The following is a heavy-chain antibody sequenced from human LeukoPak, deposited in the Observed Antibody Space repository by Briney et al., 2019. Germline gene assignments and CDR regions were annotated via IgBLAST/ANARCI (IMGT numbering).Heavy chain of an antibody. CDR3: ARGLKGLRWSNPPP. D-gene: IGHD4-23*01. V-gene: IGHV1-2*02. J-gene: IGHJ5*02. CDR1: GYTFSVYY. Sequence: GASVTVSYKASGYTFSVYYIHWVRQAPGRGLGWVGRDNPDSGGTKYAQKFQGRVTMTRNTSISTAYMELSSLRSEDTAVYYCARGLKGLRWSNPPPWGQGTLVTVSS. CDR2: DNPDSGGT.